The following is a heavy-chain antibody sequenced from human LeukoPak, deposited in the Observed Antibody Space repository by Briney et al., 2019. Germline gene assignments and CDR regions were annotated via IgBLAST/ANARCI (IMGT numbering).Heavy chain of an antibody. CDR1: GGSISSYY. Sequence: PSETLSLTCIVSGGSISSYYWSWIRQPPGKGLEWIGYIYYSGSTNYNPSLKSRVTISVDTSKNQFSLKLSSVTAADTAVYYCARGATPTVVTPLGHAFDIWGQGTMVTVSS. V-gene: IGHV4-59*01. J-gene: IGHJ3*02. CDR2: IYYSGST. CDR3: ARGATPTVVTPLGHAFDI. D-gene: IGHD4-23*01.